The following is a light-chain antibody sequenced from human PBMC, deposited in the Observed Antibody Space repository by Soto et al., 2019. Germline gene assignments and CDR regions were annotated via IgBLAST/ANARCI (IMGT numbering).Light chain of an antibody. J-gene: IGLJ3*02. CDR2: DVS. V-gene: IGLV2-11*01. Sequence: QSALTQPRSVSGSPGQSVTISCTGTSSDVGGYNYVSWYQQHPGKAPKLMIYDVSKRPSGVPDRFSGSKSGNTASLPISGLQAEDAADYYCCSYAGSYTWVFGGGTQMTV. CDR1: SSDVGGYNY. CDR3: CSYAGSYTWV.